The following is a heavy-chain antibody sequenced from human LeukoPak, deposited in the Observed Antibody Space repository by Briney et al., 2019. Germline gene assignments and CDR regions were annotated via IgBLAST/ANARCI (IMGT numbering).Heavy chain of an antibody. CDR3: AREISSWYRTEGRFDP. D-gene: IGHD6-13*01. CDR1: GFTFSNYW. Sequence: QTGGSLRLSCAASGFTFSNYWMSWVRQAPGKGLEWVANIKQDGSEKHYVDSVKGRLAISRDNAKDSLYLQVNSLRAEDTAVYYCAREISSWYRTEGRFDPRGQGTLVTVSS. V-gene: IGHV3-7*01. CDR2: IKQDGSEK. J-gene: IGHJ5*02.